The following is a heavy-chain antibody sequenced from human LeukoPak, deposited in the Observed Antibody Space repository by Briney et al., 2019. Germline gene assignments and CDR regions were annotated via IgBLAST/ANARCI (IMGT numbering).Heavy chain of an antibody. V-gene: IGHV3-21*01. CDR2: ISTSSGYI. J-gene: IGHJ3*02. D-gene: IGHD3-22*01. CDR3: ARVGDSSGYFHDAFDI. CDR1: GFTFSDYS. Sequence: GGSLRLSCAASGFTFSDYSMNWVRQAPGKGLEWVSSISTSSGYIYYADSVKGRFTISRDNAKNSLYLQMNSLRAEDTAVYYCARVGDSSGYFHDAFDIWGQGTMVTASS.